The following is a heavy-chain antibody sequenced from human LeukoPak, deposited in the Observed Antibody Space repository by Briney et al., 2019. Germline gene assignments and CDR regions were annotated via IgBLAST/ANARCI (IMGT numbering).Heavy chain of an antibody. V-gene: IGHV5-51*01. CDR1: GYIYTSYW. J-gene: IGHJ5*02. D-gene: IGHD5-24*01. Sequence: GESLKISCNSSGYIYTSYWIGWVRQMPGKGLEWMGIIYPGDSDTRYSPSFQGQVTISADKSISTAYLQWSSLKASDTAMYYCARLGSRHGYNWGDLLGQGTLVSVSS. CDR2: IYPGDSDT. CDR3: ARLGSRHGYNWGDL.